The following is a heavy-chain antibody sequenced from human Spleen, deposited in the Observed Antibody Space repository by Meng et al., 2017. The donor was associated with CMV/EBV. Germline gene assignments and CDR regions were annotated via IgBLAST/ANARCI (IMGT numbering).Heavy chain of an antibody. CDR2: IRYDGSNK. D-gene: IGHD4-23*01. J-gene: IGHJ6*02. Sequence: GESLKISCAASGFTFSSYGMHWVRQAPGKGLEWVAFIRYDGSNKYYADSVKGRFTISRDNSKNTLYLQMNSLRAEDTAVYYCARMPVPVGYYYYGMDVWGQGTTVTVSS. CDR3: ARMPVPVGYYYYGMDV. V-gene: IGHV3-30*02. CDR1: GFTFSSYG.